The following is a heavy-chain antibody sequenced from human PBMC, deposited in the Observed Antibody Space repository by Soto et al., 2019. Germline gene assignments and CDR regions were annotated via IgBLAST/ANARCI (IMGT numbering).Heavy chain of an antibody. CDR1: GGSISSGGYY. J-gene: IGHJ4*02. CDR2: IYYSGST. V-gene: IGHV4-31*03. CDR3: ARVSMSSWYYFDY. D-gene: IGHD6-13*01. Sequence: SETPSLTCTVSGGSISSGGYYWSWIRQHPGKGLEWIGYIYYSGSTYYNPSLKSRVTISVDTSKNQFSLELSSVTAADTAVYYCARVSMSSWYYFDYWGQGTLVTVSS.